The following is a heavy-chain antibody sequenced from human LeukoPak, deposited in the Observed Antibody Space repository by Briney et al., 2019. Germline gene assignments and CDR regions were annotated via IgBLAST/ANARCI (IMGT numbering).Heavy chain of an antibody. CDR1: GYTFTGYY. CDR3: ARDISDCSSTSCSRLHFDY. CDR2: INPNSGGT. Sequence: GASVKVSRKASGYTFTGYYMHWVRQAPGQGLEWMGWINPNSGGTNYAQKFQGRVTMTRDTSISTAYMELSRLRSDDTAIYYCARDISDCSSTSCSRLHFDYWGQGTLVTVSS. D-gene: IGHD2-2*01. J-gene: IGHJ4*02. V-gene: IGHV1-2*02.